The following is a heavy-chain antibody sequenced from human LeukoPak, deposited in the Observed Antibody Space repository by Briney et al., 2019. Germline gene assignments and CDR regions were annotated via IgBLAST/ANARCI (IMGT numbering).Heavy chain of an antibody. V-gene: IGHV3-21*01. D-gene: IGHD1-26*01. CDR1: GFTFSTYN. Sequence: PGGSLRLSCAASGFTFSTYNMNWVRQAPGKGLEWVSSISSSSNYIYYADSVKGRFTISRDNAKNSLYLQMNSLRAEDTDVYYCARDVGASAPDAFDIWGQGTMVSVSS. CDR3: ARDVGASAPDAFDI. CDR2: ISSSSNYI. J-gene: IGHJ3*02.